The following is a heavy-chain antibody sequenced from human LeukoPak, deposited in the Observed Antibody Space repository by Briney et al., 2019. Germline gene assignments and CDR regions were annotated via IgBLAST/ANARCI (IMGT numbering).Heavy chain of an antibody. Sequence: PSETLSLTCTVSGGSISSSSYYWGWIRQPPGKGLEWIGSTYYSGSTYYNPSLKSRVTISVDTSKNQFSLKLSSVTAADTAVYYCARHVSTSWELLSPIISGKNWFDPWGQGTLVTVSS. D-gene: IGHD1-26*01. CDR2: TYYSGST. CDR1: GGSISSSSYY. V-gene: IGHV4-39*01. CDR3: ARHVSTSWELLSPIISGKNWFDP. J-gene: IGHJ5*02.